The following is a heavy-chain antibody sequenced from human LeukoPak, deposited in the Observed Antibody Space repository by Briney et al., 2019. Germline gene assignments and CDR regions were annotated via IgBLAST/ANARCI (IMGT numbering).Heavy chain of an antibody. V-gene: IGHV1-69*04. J-gene: IGHJ5*02. CDR1: GDTFGNYA. Sequence: GASVKVSCKASGDTFGNYAINWVRQAPGQGLEWMGRIIPIFPKTNYAQKLQGRVTITADMSTSTAYLELSSLSSEDTAVYYCARDPKVLAVPDRRNDRNDPWGQGTLVTVSS. CDR3: ARDPKVLAVPDRRNDRNDP. CDR2: IIPIFPKT. D-gene: IGHD1-1*01.